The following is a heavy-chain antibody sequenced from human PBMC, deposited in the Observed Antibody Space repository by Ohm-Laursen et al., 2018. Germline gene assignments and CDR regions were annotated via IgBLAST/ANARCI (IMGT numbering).Heavy chain of an antibody. CDR1: GGSISNYY. D-gene: IGHD2-15*01. V-gene: IGHV4-4*07. CDR3: ARDPGGLLRFDP. Sequence: GTLSLTWSVSGGSISNYYWSWIRQPAGKGLEWIGRMYTSGSTNYNPSLKSRVTMSLDTSKNQFSLKLNSVTAADTAVYYCARDPGGLLRFDPWGQGSLVTVSS. J-gene: IGHJ5*02. CDR2: MYTSGST.